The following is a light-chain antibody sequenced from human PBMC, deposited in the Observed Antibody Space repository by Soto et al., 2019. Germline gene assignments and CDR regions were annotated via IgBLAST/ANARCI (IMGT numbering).Light chain of an antibody. CDR3: QQYGTSEII. J-gene: IGKJ5*01. CDR2: DTS. V-gene: IGKV3-20*01. CDR1: QSLTNSF. Sequence: EFVLTQSPGTLSLSPGERATLSCRASQSLTNSFMAWYQQKPGQAPRLLIYDTSSRASGIPDRFSGSGSGTDFTLTISRLETEDFAVFYCQQYGTSEIIFGQATRLEIK.